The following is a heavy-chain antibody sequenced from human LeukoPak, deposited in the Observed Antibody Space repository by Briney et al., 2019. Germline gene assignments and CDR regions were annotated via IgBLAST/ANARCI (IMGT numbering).Heavy chain of an antibody. J-gene: IGHJ4*01. V-gene: IGHV4-39*07. CDR1: GGSISGSSYY. CDR3: AGSSSGYYWDFDY. D-gene: IGHD3-22*01. Sequence: PSETLSLTCTVSGGSISGSSYYWGWIRQPPGKGLEWIGSIYYSGSTYYNPSLKSRVTISVDTSKNQFSLKLSSVTAADTAVYYCAGSSSGYYWDFDYWGHRTLVTVSS. CDR2: IYYSGST.